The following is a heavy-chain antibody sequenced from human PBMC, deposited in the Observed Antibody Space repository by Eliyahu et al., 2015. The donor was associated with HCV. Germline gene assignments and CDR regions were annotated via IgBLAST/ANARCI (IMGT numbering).Heavy chain of an antibody. J-gene: IGHJ5*02. V-gene: IGHV1-18*01. Sequence: QVQLVQSGAEVKKPGASVKVSCKASGYTFNTYGINWVRQAPGQGLEWMGWISAYNGNTNYAQKLQGRVTMTTETSTTTAYMELRSLISDDTAVYYCARDGAVLRYFDWLLPNNWFDPWGQGTLVTVSS. D-gene: IGHD3-9*01. CDR1: GYTFNTYG. CDR3: ARDGAVLRYFDWLLPNNWFDP. CDR2: ISAYNGNT.